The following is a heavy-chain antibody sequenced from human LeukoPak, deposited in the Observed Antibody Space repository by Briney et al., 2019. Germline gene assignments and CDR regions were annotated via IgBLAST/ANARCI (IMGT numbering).Heavy chain of an antibody. CDR1: GFTFSSYG. V-gene: IGHV3-30*02. D-gene: IGHD6-6*01. J-gene: IGHJ3*02. CDR2: IRYDGSNK. Sequence: GGSLRLSCAASGFTFSSYGMHWVRQAPGKGLEWVAFIRYDGSNKYYADSVKGRFTISRDNSKNTLYLQMNSLRAEDTAVYYCAKVASSSTWRDAFDIWGQGTMVTVSS. CDR3: AKVASSSTWRDAFDI.